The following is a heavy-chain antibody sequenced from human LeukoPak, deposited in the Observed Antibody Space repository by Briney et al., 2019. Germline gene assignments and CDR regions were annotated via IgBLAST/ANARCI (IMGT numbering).Heavy chain of an antibody. CDR3: ARGADGVSSNSRGWFDP. CDR2: ISTSSSYI. J-gene: IGHJ5*02. CDR1: GFTFSSYW. V-gene: IGHV3-21*01. D-gene: IGHD2-15*01. Sequence: GGSLRLSCAASGFTFSSYWMHRVRRAPGKGLEWVSSISTSSSYIYYADSVRGRFTISRDNAKNSLYLQMNSLRAEDTAVYSCARGADGVSSNSRGWFDPWGQGTLVTVS.